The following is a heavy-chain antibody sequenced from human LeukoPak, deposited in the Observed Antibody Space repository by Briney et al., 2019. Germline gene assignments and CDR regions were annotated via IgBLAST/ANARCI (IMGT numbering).Heavy chain of an antibody. V-gene: IGHV4-38-2*02. CDR1: GYSISSGYY. Sequence: SETLSLTCIVPGYSISSGYYWGWIRQPPGKGLEWIGSIYHSGSSLYNPSLKSRVTISVDTSKNQFSLKLRSMTAADTAVYYCARVYRSGVWDGYFDYWGQGTLVTVSS. CDR3: ARVYRSGVWDGYFDY. CDR2: IYHSGSS. D-gene: IGHD3-10*01. J-gene: IGHJ4*02.